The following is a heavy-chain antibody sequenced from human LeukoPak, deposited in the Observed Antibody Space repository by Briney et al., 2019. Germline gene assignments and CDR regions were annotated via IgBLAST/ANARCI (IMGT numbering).Heavy chain of an antibody. J-gene: IGHJ4*02. D-gene: IGHD6-13*01. CDR3: ARGRYSSSWYERPVFDY. CDR2: ISSSSSYI. CDR1: GFTFSSYR. Sequence: GGSLRLSCAASGFTFSSYRMNWVRQAPGKGLEWVSSISSSSSYIYYADSVKGRFTISRDNAKNSLYLQMNSLRAEDTAVYYCARGRYSSSWYERPVFDYWGQGTLVTVSS. V-gene: IGHV3-21*01.